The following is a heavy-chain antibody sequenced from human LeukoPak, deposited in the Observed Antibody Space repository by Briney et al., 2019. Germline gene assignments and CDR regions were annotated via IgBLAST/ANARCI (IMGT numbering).Heavy chain of an antibody. Sequence: PSETLSLTCTVSGGSISSSSYYWGWIRQPPGKGLEWIGSIYYSGSTYYNPSLKSRVTISVDTSKNQFSLKLSSVTAADTAVYYCATYSRSWYNPFDYWGQGTLVTVSS. J-gene: IGHJ4*02. D-gene: IGHD6-13*01. V-gene: IGHV4-39*01. CDR2: IYYSGST. CDR1: GGSISSSSYY. CDR3: ATYSRSWYNPFDY.